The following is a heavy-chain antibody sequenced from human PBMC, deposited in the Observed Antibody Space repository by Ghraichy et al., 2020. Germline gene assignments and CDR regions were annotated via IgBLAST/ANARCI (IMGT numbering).Heavy chain of an antibody. V-gene: IGHV4-39*01. CDR1: GGSISDNY. D-gene: IGHD6-6*01. J-gene: IGHJ4*02. CDR2: IYYSGST. CDR3: TRRLGGSSEIDY. Sequence: SQTRSLTCTVSGGSISDNYWGWIRQPPGKGLEWIGNIYYSGSTHYNPSLKSRVTMSVDTSKKQFSLKLSSVTAADTAVYYCTRRLGGSSEIDYWGQGTLVTVSS.